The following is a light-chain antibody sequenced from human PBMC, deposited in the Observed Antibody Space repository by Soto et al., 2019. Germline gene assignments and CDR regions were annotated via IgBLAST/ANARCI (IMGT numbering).Light chain of an antibody. J-gene: IGKJ1*01. CDR1: QTISSW. Sequence: DIQMTQSPYTLSASIGDRVAITCRASQTISSWLAWYQQKPGKAPKLLIYKASTLKSGVPSRFSGSGSGTEFTLTISSLQPDDFATYYCQHYNSYSEAFXQGTKVDIK. CDR3: QHYNSYSEA. V-gene: IGKV1-5*03. CDR2: KAS.